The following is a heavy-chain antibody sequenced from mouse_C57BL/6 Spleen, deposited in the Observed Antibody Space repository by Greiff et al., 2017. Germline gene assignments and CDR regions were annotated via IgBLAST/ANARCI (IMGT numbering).Heavy chain of an antibody. CDR3: AEGNFCGSSYGFAY. CDR1: GYTFTSYW. Sequence: QVQLQQPGAELVKPGASVKLSCKASGYTFTSYWMHWVKQRPGQGLEWIGMIHPNSGSTNYNEKFKSKDTLTVDKTTSTDYMQLSSLTSEDSAVYYCAEGNFCGSSYGFAYWGQGTLVTVSA. CDR2: IHPNSGST. V-gene: IGHV1-64*01. D-gene: IGHD1-1*01. J-gene: IGHJ3*01.